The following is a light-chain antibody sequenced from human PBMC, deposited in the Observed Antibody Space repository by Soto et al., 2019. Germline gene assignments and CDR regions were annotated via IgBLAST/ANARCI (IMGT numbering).Light chain of an antibody. J-gene: IGKJ3*01. CDR2: SAA. CDR1: QDIDSY. Sequence: IQLTQSPSSLSASVGDRVTITCRASQDIDSYLGWYQQIPGKAPKLLISSAATLQSGVPPRFSGSGSGTEFNLTISSLQPEDFATYFCQKLNGDPPFAFGPGTTVDI. CDR3: QKLNGDPPFA. V-gene: IGKV1-9*01.